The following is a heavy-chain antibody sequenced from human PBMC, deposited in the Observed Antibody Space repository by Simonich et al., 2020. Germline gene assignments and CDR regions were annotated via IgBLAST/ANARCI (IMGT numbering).Heavy chain of an antibody. CDR3: ARVRSSSWYWFDP. J-gene: IGHJ5*02. D-gene: IGHD6-13*01. V-gene: IGHV1-2*06. CDR1: GYTFTGYY. Sequence: QVQLVQSGAEVKKPGASVKVSCKASGYTFTGYYMHWVRQAPGQGREGMARTNPNSGGTNYAQKFQGRATMTRDTSISTADMELSRLRSDDTAVYYCARVRSSSWYWFDPWGQGTLVTVSS. CDR2: TNPNSGGT.